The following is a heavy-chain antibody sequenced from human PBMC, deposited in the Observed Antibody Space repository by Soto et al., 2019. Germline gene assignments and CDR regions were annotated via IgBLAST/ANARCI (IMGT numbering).Heavy chain of an antibody. CDR2: IRSNADGGTT. Sequence: EVRLVESGGGSVQPGGSLRLSCAASGFPFTDAWMTWVRQAPGKGLQWIGRIRSNADGGTTDLAAPVRGRFSISRDDSKDTLYLHMNSLEIHDTAVYFCSTALRRDSALGAYWGQGTLVSVSS. V-gene: IGHV3-15*01. D-gene: IGHD3-16*01. CDR1: GFPFTDAW. CDR3: STALRRDSALGAY. J-gene: IGHJ4*02.